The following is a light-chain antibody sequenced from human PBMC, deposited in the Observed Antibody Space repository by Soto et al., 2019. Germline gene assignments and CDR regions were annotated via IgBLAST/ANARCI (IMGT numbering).Light chain of an antibody. J-gene: IGKJ1*01. CDR2: SAS. V-gene: IGKV3-20*01. CDR1: QSVASSY. CDR3: QQYSSLPRT. Sequence: EVVLTQSPGTLSLSPGERVTLSCRASQSVASSYLAWYQQKPGRAPRLLFYSASSRATGIPDRFSDSGSGTDFTLTISRLEPEDLAVYYCQQYSSLPRTFGQGTSVEIK.